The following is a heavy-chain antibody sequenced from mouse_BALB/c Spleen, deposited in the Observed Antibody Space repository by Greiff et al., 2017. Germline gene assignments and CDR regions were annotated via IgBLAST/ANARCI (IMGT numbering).Heavy chain of an antibody. V-gene: IGHV1S56*01. CDR1: GYTFTSYY. Sequence: QVQLQQSGPELVKPGASVRISCKASGYTFTSYYIHWVKQRPGQGLEWIGWIYPGNVNTMYNEKFKGKATLTADKSSSTAYMQLSSLTSEDSAVYFCARRDYYDYGYYYAMDYWGQGTSVTVSS. J-gene: IGHJ4*01. CDR3: ARRDYYDYGYYYAMDY. CDR2: IYPGNVNT. D-gene: IGHD2-4*01.